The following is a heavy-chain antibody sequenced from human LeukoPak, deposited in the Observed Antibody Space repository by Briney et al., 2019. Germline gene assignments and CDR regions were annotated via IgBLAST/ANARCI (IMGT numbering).Heavy chain of an antibody. J-gene: IGHJ6*02. Sequence: SETLSLTCAVYGGSFSGYYWSWIRQPPGKGLEWIGEINHSGSTNYNPSLKSRVTISVDTSKNQFSLKLSSVTAADTAVYYCARADYGDYGGLGYGMDVWGQGTTVTVSS. CDR2: INHSGST. CDR1: GGSFSGYY. V-gene: IGHV4-34*01. CDR3: ARADYGDYGGLGYGMDV. D-gene: IGHD4-17*01.